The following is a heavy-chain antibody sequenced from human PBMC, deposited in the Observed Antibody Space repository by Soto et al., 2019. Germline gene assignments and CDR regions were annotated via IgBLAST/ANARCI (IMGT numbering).Heavy chain of an antibody. J-gene: IGHJ3*02. V-gene: IGHV3-13*01. CDR3: ARDKVDAFDI. CDR1: GFTFSSYD. CDR2: IGTAGDT. Sequence: GGSLRLSCAASGFTFSSYDMHWGRQATGKGLEWVSAIGTAGDTYFPGSVKGRFTISRENAKNSLYLQMNSLIAGDTAVYHCARDKVDAFDIWGQGTMVTVSS.